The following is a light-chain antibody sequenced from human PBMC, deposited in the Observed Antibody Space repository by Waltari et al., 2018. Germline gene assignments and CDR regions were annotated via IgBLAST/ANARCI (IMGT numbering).Light chain of an antibody. V-gene: IGLV2-14*03. Sequence: QSALSQPASVSGSPGQSITIPCPGTSSDVGAYDYVSWYQQYPGKAPQLVIHDVSSRPSGTSDRFSGSKSGNTASLIISGLQADDEADYYCSSYTASRHYVFGTGTKVTVL. J-gene: IGLJ1*01. CDR2: DVS. CDR1: SSDVGAYDY. CDR3: SSYTASRHYV.